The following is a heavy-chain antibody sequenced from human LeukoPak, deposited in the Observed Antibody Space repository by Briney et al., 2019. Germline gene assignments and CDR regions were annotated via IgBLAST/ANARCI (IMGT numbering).Heavy chain of an antibody. Sequence: SETLSLTCAVYGGSFSGYYWSWIRQPPGKGLEWIGEINHSGSTNYNPSLKSRVTISVDTSKNQFSLKLSSVTAADTAVYYCARHRQYYYGSGSYYPLDYWGQGTLVTVSS. CDR1: GGSFSGYY. V-gene: IGHV4-34*01. J-gene: IGHJ4*02. CDR2: INHSGST. D-gene: IGHD3-10*01. CDR3: ARHRQYYYGSGSYYPLDY.